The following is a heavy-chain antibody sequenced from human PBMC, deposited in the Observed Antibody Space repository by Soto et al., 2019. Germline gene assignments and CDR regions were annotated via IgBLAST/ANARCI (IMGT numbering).Heavy chain of an antibody. D-gene: IGHD2-2*01. CDR3: ARGRGNIVVVPAARTLQFDY. Sequence: SETLSLTCAVYGGSFSGYYWSWIRQPPGKGLEWIGEINHSGSTNYNPSLKSRVTISVDTSKNQFSLKLSSVTAADTAVYYCARGRGNIVVVPAARTLQFDYWGQGTLVTVSS. CDR2: INHSGST. J-gene: IGHJ4*02. CDR1: GGSFSGYY. V-gene: IGHV4-34*01.